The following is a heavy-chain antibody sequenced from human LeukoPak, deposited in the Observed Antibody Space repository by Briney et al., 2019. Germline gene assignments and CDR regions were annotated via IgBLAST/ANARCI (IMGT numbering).Heavy chain of an antibody. CDR2: VSSSGRYI. CDR1: GFTFSDYA. Sequence: GGSLRLSCAASGFTFSDYAMNWVRQPTGKGLEWVSSVSSSGRYIYYADSMKGRFTISRDNARNSVSLQVNSLRAEDTAVYFWARGNGIHRYYFDYWGQGTLVTVSS. CDR3: ARGNGIHRYYFDY. D-gene: IGHD1-14*01. J-gene: IGHJ4*02. V-gene: IGHV3-21*01.